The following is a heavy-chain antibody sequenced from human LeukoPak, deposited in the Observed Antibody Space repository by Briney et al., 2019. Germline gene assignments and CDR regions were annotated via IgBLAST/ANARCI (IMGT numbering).Heavy chain of an antibody. CDR2: ISSSSSYI. J-gene: IGHJ5*02. CDR1: GFTFSSYS. D-gene: IGHD6-13*01. V-gene: IGHV3-21*01. CDR3: ASPVAVDP. Sequence: PVGSLRLSCAASGFTFSSYSMNWVRQAPRKGLEWVSSISSSSSYIYYADSVKGRFTISRDNAKNSLYLQMNSLRAEDTAVCYCASPVAVDPWGQGTLVTVSS.